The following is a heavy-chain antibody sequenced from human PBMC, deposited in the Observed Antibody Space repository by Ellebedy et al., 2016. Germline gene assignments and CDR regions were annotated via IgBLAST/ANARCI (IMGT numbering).Heavy chain of an antibody. J-gene: IGHJ6*02. V-gene: IGHV3-74*01. D-gene: IGHD2-2*03. CDR3: AREWMRGMDV. Sequence: GESLKVSXAASGFTFSAYVMSWVRQAPGKGLVWVSRINSDGSTTSYADSVKGRFTISRDNAKNTLYLQMNSLRAEGTAVYYCAREWMRGMDVWGQGTTVTVSS. CDR2: INSDGSTT. CDR1: GFTFSAYV.